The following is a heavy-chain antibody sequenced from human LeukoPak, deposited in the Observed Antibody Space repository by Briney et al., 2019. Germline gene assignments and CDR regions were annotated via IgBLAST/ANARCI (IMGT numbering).Heavy chain of an antibody. D-gene: IGHD1-26*01. J-gene: IGHJ4*02. CDR1: GYSFNTYW. V-gene: IGHV5-51*01. CDR3: ARPVVGANTHVDY. CDR2: IYPGDSDT. Sequence: GESPKISCKASGYSFNTYWIAWVRQMPGKGLEWMGVIYPGDSDTRYSPSFQGQVTFSVDKSINTAYLQWSSLQASDTAMYYCARPVVGANTHVDYWGQGTLVTVSS.